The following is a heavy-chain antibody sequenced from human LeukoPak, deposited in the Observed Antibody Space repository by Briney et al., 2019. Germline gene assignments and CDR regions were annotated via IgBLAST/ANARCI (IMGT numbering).Heavy chain of an antibody. CDR1: GYTFTGYY. V-gene: IGHV1-2*02. D-gene: IGHD4-17*01. Sequence: GASVKVSCKASGYTFTGYYMHWVRQAPGQGLEWMGWINPNSGGTNYAQKFQGRVTMTRDTSISTAYMELSRLRSDDTAVYYCARTRSDYGDYEGAFDIWGQGTMVTVSS. J-gene: IGHJ3*02. CDR3: ARTRSDYGDYEGAFDI. CDR2: INPNSGGT.